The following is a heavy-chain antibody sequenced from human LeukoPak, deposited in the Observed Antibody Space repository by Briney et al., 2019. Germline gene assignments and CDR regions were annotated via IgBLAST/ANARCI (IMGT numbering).Heavy chain of an antibody. CDR2: INPYSGDT. D-gene: IGHD6-13*01. CDR1: GYTFTGFY. V-gene: IGHV1-2*02. Sequence: ASVKVSCKASGYTFTGFYMHWVRQAPGHGLEWMGWINPYSGDTNYAQKFQGRVTMARDTPISTAYMELSRLRSNDTAVYYCARDQGVAAAGSEYYYSGMNVWGQGTTVTVPS. J-gene: IGHJ6*02. CDR3: ARDQGVAAAGSEYYYSGMNV.